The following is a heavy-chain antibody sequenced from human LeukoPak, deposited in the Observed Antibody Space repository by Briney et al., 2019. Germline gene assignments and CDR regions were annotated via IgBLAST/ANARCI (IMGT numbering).Heavy chain of an antibody. D-gene: IGHD6-19*01. V-gene: IGHV4-59*01. J-gene: IGHJ5*02. Sequence: SETLSLTCTVSGVSMSGYYWSWIRQPPGKGLEWIGYIHYSGTTNYNPSLKSRVTISLDTSRNQFSLKLRSVTAADTAVYYCARGTAVAGTWGRGTLVTVSS. CDR1: GVSMSGYY. CDR2: IHYSGTT. CDR3: ARGTAVAGT.